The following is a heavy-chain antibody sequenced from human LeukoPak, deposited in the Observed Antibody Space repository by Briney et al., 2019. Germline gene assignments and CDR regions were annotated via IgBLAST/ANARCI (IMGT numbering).Heavy chain of an antibody. Sequence: SETLSLTCTVSGGSISSYYWSWIRQPPGKGLEWIGYIYYSGSTYYNPSLKSRVTISVDTSKNQFSLKLSSVTAADTAVYYCARVSRDAYYYDSSTFDYWGQGTLVTVSS. V-gene: IGHV4-59*12. CDR2: IYYSGST. CDR1: GGSISSYY. D-gene: IGHD3-22*01. CDR3: ARVSRDAYYYDSSTFDY. J-gene: IGHJ4*02.